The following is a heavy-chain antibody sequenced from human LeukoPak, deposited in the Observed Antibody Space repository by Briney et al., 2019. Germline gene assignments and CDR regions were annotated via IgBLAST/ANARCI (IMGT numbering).Heavy chain of an antibody. CDR2: ISYSGST. Sequence: SETLSLTCTVSGDSISSSRPFWGWIRQPPGKGLEWVGSISYSGSTYYNPSLKSRVTISLDTSKNQFSLKLSSVTAADTAVYYCVRDTWGDTGAFDIWGQGTMVTVSS. D-gene: IGHD3-10*01. CDR3: VRDTWGDTGAFDI. V-gene: IGHV4-39*07. J-gene: IGHJ3*02. CDR1: GDSISSSRPF.